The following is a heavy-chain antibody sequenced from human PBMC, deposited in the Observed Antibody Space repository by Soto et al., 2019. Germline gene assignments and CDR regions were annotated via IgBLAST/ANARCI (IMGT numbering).Heavy chain of an antibody. Sequence: SVKVSCKTSGGTFSSYAISWVRQAPGQGLEWMGGIVPLFRTTNYAQKFQGRVTMTTDTSTSTAYMELRSLRSDDTAVYYCARDRLLRYSGYEAHYYGMDVWGQGTTVTVSS. CDR3: ARDRLLRYSGYEAHYYGMDV. CDR1: GGTFSSYA. V-gene: IGHV1-69*05. J-gene: IGHJ6*02. D-gene: IGHD5-12*01. CDR2: IVPLFRTT.